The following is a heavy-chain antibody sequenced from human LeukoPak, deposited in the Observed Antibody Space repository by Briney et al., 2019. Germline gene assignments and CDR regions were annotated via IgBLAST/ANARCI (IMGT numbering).Heavy chain of an antibody. D-gene: IGHD3-22*01. Sequence: SETLSLTCTVSGGSISSGDYYWSWIRQPPGKGLEWIGYIYYSGSTYYNPSLKSRVTISVDTSKNQFSLKLSSVTAADTAVYYCARDNGYYYDSSGQPFLGAFDIWGQGTMVTVSS. CDR3: ARDNGYYYDSSGQPFLGAFDI. J-gene: IGHJ3*02. CDR1: GGSISSGDYY. CDR2: IYYSGST. V-gene: IGHV4-30-4*01.